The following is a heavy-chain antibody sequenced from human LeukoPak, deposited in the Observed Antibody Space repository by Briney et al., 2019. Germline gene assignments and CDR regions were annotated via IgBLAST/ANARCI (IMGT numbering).Heavy chain of an antibody. D-gene: IGHD2-15*01. V-gene: IGHV3-48*03. Sequence: GGSLRLSCAASGFTFSSYEMNWVRQAPGKGLEWVSYISSSGSTIYYADSVKGRFTISRDNAKNSLYLQMNSLRAEDTAVYYCARVVCSGGSCYLGGFDMWGQGTMVTVSS. J-gene: IGHJ3*02. CDR1: GFTFSSYE. CDR3: ARVVCSGGSCYLGGFDM. CDR2: ISSSGSTI.